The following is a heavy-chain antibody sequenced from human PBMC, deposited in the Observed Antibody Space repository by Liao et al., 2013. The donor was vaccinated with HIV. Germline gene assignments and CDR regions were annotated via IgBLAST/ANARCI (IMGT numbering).Heavy chain of an antibody. J-gene: IGHJ5*02. V-gene: IGHV4-34*10. CDR3: AYGFFT. CDR2: ISDSGST. D-gene: IGHD3-3*01. CDR1: GGSISSYY. Sequence: QVQLQESGSGLVKPSETLSLTCTVSGGSISSYYWNWIRQSPEKGLEWIGEISDSGSTKYNPSLKSRITLSIDTSKRQFSLRLTSLSAADTGVYYCAYGFFTWSQGILVTVS.